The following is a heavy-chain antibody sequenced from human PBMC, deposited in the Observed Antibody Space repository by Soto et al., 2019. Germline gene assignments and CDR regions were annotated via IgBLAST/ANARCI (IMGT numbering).Heavy chain of an antibody. CDR3: ARDGEPRANDGYNSSGYPCCI. CDR1: GGTFSRYA. CDR2: IIPIFGTA. Sequence: ASVKVSCKASGGTFSRYAISWVRQAPGQGLEWMGGIIPIFGTANYAQKFQGRVTITADKSTSTAYMELSSLRSEDTAVYYCARDGEPRANDGYNSSGYPCCIWGQGTMVTVSS. J-gene: IGHJ3*02. V-gene: IGHV1-69*06. D-gene: IGHD3-22*01.